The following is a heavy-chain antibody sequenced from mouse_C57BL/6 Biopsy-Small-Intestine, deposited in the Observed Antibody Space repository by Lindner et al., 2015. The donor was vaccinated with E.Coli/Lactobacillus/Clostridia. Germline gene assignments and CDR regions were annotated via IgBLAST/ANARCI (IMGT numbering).Heavy chain of an antibody. J-gene: IGHJ1*03. V-gene: IGHV14-2*01. CDR1: GFNIKDYY. CDR3: SRWGNYWYFDV. Sequence: VQLQESGAELVKPGASVKLSCTASGFNIKDYYIHWVKQRTEQGLEWIGRIDPEDGEATYAPKFQDKATITAATSSNTAYLQLSGLTSEDTAVYYCSRWGNYWYFDVWGTGTTVTVSS. CDR2: IDPEDGEA. D-gene: IGHD2-1*01.